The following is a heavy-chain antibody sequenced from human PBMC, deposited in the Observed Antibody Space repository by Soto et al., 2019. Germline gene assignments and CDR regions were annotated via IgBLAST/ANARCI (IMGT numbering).Heavy chain of an antibody. CDR2: ISVTGSGT. CDR1: GFTFSSYD. J-gene: IGHJ4*02. V-gene: IGHV3-23*01. Sequence: EVQLLESGGGLGQPGGSLGLSCAASGFTFSSYDMSWVRQAPGKGLEYVSSISVTGSGTYYADSVKGRFTISRDNSKNTLYLQMNSLRVEDTDVYYCARTTTTKSRDYWGKGTLVTVSS. D-gene: IGHD4-17*01. CDR3: ARTTTTKSRDY.